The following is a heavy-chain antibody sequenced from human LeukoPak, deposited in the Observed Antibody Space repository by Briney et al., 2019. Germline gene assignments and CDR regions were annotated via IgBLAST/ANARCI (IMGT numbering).Heavy chain of an antibody. CDR1: GFTFSDYY. Sequence: GGSLRLSCAASGFTFSDYYMSWIRQAPGKGLEWVSYLSSSGTTIYYADSVKGRFTISRDNAKNSLYLQMNSLRAEDTAVYYCARDPPGYRDFDYWGQGTLVTVSS. V-gene: IGHV3-11*01. J-gene: IGHJ4*02. CDR2: LSSSGTTI. D-gene: IGHD5-24*01. CDR3: ARDPPGYRDFDY.